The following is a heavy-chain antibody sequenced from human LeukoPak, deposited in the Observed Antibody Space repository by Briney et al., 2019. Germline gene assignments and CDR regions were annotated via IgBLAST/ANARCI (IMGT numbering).Heavy chain of an antibody. D-gene: IGHD6-6*01. Sequence: GGSLRLSCAASGFTFSSYGMHWVRQAPGKGLEWVAVISYDGSNKYYADSVKGRFTIPRDNSKNTLYLQMNSLRGEDTAVYYCAKDSSISAIDYWGQGTLVSVSS. J-gene: IGHJ4*02. CDR1: GFTFSSYG. V-gene: IGHV3-30*18. CDR2: ISYDGSNK. CDR3: AKDSSISAIDY.